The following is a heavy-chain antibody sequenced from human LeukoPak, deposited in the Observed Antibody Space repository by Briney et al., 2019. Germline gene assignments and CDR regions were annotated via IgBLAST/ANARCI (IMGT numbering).Heavy chain of an antibody. CDR2: ISSSGSTI. Sequence: GGSLRLSCAASGFTFSSYEMNWVRQAPGKGLEWVSYISSSGSTIYYADSVKGRFTISRDNSKNTLYLQMNSLRAEDTAVYYCAKVGYYDYVWGSYRSAAFDIWGQGTMVTVSS. J-gene: IGHJ3*02. D-gene: IGHD3-16*02. CDR1: GFTFSSYE. CDR3: AKVGYYDYVWGSYRSAAFDI. V-gene: IGHV3-48*03.